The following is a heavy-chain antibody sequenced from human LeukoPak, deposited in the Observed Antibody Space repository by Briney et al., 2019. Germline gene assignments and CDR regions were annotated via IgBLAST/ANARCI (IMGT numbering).Heavy chain of an antibody. J-gene: IGHJ5*02. Sequence: SETRSLTCTVSGGSISSYYWSWIRQPPGKGLEWIGYIYYSGSTNYNPSLKGRVTISVDTSKNQFSLKLSSVTAADTAVYYCARQGLRWFDPWGQGTLVTVSS. D-gene: IGHD2-15*01. CDR2: IYYSGST. V-gene: IGHV4-59*08. CDR1: GGSISSYY. CDR3: ARQGLRWFDP.